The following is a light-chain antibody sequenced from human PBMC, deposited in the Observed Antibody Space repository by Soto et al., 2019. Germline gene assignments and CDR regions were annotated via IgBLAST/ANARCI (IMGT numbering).Light chain of an antibody. V-gene: IGKV1-39*01. J-gene: IGKJ2*01. CDR1: QTIGTS. CDR2: GIF. Sequence: IQMTQSPSSLSASIGDRVTITCRASQTIGTSLHWYQQKPGKAPKLLIYGIFNLQGGVPSRFSGRREGTDFALSISSLPPDEFAVYYYQQRDSTPPTFGQGTNVEMK. CDR3: QQRDSTPPT.